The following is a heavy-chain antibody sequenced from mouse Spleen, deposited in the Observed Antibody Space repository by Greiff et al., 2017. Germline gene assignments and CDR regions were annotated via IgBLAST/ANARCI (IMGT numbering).Heavy chain of an antibody. CDR2: ISYDGSN. CDR3: ARGGSSGYEHGAMDD. CDR1: GYSITSGYY. J-gene: IGHJ4*01. Sequence: ESGPGLVKPSQSLSLTCSVTGYSITSGYYWNWIRQFPGNKLEWMGYISYDGSNNYNPSLKNRISITRDTSKNQFFLKLNSVTTEDTATYYCARGGSSGYEHGAMDDWGQGTSVTVSS. V-gene: IGHV3-6*01. D-gene: IGHD3-2*02.